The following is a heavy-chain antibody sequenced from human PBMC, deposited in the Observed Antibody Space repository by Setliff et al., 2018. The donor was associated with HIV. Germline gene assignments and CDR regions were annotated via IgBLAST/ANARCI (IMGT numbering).Heavy chain of an antibody. CDR2: FDPEDGET. Sequence: ASVKVSCKVSGYTLTELSMHWVRQAPGKGLEWMGGFDPEDGETIYAQKFQGRVTMTEDTSTDTAYMELSSLRSEDTAVYYCARPNCSGGSCYSPEYYYYYMDVWGKGTTVTVSS. CDR1: GYTLTELS. V-gene: IGHV1-24*01. CDR3: ARPNCSGGSCYSPEYYYYYMDV. D-gene: IGHD2-15*01. J-gene: IGHJ6*03.